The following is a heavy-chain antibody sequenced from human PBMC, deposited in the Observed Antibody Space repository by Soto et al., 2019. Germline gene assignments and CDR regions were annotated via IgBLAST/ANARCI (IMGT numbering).Heavy chain of an antibody. D-gene: IGHD5-18*01. CDR1: GGSISSSNW. CDR2: IYHSGST. Sequence: SETLSLTCAVSGGSISSSNWWSWVRQSPGKGLEWIGEIYHSGSTNYNPSLKSRVTISVDKSKNQFSLKLSSLTAADTAVYYCARDHTERGYSYGYDYWGQGTLVTVSS. V-gene: IGHV4-4*02. J-gene: IGHJ4*01. CDR3: ARDHTERGYSYGYDY.